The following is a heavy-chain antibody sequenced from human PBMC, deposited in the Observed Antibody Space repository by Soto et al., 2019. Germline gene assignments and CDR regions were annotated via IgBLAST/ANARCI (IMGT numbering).Heavy chain of an antibody. D-gene: IGHD3-3*01. CDR1: GFTVSGYD. Sequence: QVQLVQSGGGLVKPGGSLRLSCAASGFTVSGYDMIWVRRAPGKGLEWVAYINGSGDTIYYVDSLKGRFTLSRDNAKNSLFPQMNSLRAEDTAVYYCAREPYGFVELSSVFAFDLWGQGTMVTVSS. CDR2: INGSGDTI. J-gene: IGHJ3*01. V-gene: IGHV3-11*01. CDR3: AREPYGFVELSSVFAFDL.